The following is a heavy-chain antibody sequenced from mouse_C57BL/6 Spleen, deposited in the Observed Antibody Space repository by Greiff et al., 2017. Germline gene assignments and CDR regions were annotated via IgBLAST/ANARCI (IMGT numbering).Heavy chain of an antibody. J-gene: IGHJ3*01. CDR3: ARDGSSGARFAY. CDR1: GYTFTSYW. D-gene: IGHD3-2*02. V-gene: IGHV1-55*01. Sequence: VQLQQPGAELVKPGASVKMSCKASGYTFTSYWIPWVKQRPGQGLEWIGDIYPGSGSTNYNEKFKSKATLTVDTSSSTAYMQLSSLTSEDSAVYYCARDGSSGARFAYWGQGTLVTVSA. CDR2: IYPGSGST.